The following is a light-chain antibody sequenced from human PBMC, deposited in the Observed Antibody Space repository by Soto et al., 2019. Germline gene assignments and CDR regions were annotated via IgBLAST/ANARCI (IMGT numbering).Light chain of an antibody. CDR2: LSS. CDR3: MQALHART. CDR1: QSLLHSNGNTY. J-gene: IGKJ1*01. V-gene: IGKV2-28*01. Sequence: EIVVTQSPLSLPVTPGEPASISCKSSQSLLHSNGNTYLDWYLQKPGQSPQLLVYLSSNRTSGVPERFSGSGSGTDFTLNISRVEAEDVGVYYCMQALHARTFGQGSKVESK.